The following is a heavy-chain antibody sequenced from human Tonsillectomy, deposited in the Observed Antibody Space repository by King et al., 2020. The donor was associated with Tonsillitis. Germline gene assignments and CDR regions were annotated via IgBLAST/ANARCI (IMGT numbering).Heavy chain of an antibody. CDR3: ARRQARPDHDAFDI. D-gene: IGHD6-6*01. Sequence: VQLVQSGAEVKKPGESLKISCKGSEYSFNNYWIGWVRQMPGKGLEWMGIIDPGDSDTRYSPSFQGQVTISDDKSIITFYLQWSSLKASDTGMYYCARRQARPDHDAFDIWGQGTAVTVSS. V-gene: IGHV5-51*03. CDR1: EYSFNNYW. J-gene: IGHJ3*02. CDR2: IDPGDSDT.